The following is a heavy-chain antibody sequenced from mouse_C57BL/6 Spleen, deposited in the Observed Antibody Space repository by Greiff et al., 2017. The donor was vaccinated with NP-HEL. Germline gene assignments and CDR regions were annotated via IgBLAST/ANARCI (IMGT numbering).Heavy chain of an antibody. CDR3: ARSYYRDYFDY. CDR2: IYPGDGDT. CDR1: GYAFSSYW. D-gene: IGHD2-14*01. Sequence: QVQLQQSGAELVKPGASVKISCKASGYAFSSYWMNWVKQRPGKGLEWIGQIYPGDGDTNYNGKFKGKATLTADKSSSTAYMQLSSLTSEDSAVYFCARSYYRDYFDYWGQGTTLTVSS. V-gene: IGHV1-80*01. J-gene: IGHJ2*01.